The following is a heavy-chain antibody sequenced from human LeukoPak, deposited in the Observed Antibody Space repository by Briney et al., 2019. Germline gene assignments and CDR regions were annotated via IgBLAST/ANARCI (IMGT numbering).Heavy chain of an antibody. J-gene: IGHJ5*02. D-gene: IGHD6-13*01. CDR2: ISSSSRYI. Sequence: PGGSLRLSCPASGFTFSSYSMNWARHAPGKGLEWVSSISSSSRYIYYADSVKVRFPISRDNANNSLYLQMNSLRAEDPAVYYCARDVGSSWCRFDPWGQGTLVTVSS. CDR1: GFTFSSYS. CDR3: ARDVGSSWCRFDP. V-gene: IGHV3-21*01.